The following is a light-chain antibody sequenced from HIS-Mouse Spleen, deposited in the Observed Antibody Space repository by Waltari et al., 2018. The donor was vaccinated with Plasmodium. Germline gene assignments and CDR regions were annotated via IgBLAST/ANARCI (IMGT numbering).Light chain of an antibody. CDR3: QVWDSSTV. CDR1: NIGSKN. CDR2: RDS. J-gene: IGLJ3*02. Sequence: SYELTQPLSVSVALGPTARIPCGGNNIGSKNVHWYQQKPGQPPVLVIYRDSNRPSGIPERFSGSNSGNTATLTISRAQAGDEADYYCQVWDSSTVFGGGTKLTVL. V-gene: IGLV3-9*01.